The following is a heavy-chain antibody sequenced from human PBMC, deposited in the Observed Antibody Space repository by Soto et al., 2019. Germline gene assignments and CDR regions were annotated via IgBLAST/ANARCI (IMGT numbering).Heavy chain of an antibody. CDR2: IKNEANSYTT. CDR1: GFTFSDHY. Sequence: EVQLVESGGGLVQPGGSLRLSCETSGFTFSDHYMDWVRQAPGKGLEWIARIKNEANSYTTYYAASVKGRFTISRDDSRTPRYRKRNGLKPEDPPLFSGMGDFWGGGGFDYWGQGTLVTVSS. D-gene: IGHD3-3*01. J-gene: IGHJ4*02. V-gene: IGHV3-72*01. CDR3: MGDFWGGGGFDY.